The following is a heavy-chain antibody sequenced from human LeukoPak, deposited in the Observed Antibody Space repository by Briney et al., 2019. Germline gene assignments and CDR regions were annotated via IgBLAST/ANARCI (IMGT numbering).Heavy chain of an antibody. CDR3: ARGLGKGSSDY. V-gene: IGHV3-7*03. CDR1: GFTFSYSW. CDR2: INQPGSQK. Sequence: GGSLRLSCVASGFTFSYSWMIWVRQAPGKGLEWVANINQPGSQKYHVDSVKGRFTISRDNARNSLFLQMNSLTADDTAVYYCARGLGKGSSDYWGQGTLVTVPS. D-gene: IGHD6-6*01. J-gene: IGHJ4*02.